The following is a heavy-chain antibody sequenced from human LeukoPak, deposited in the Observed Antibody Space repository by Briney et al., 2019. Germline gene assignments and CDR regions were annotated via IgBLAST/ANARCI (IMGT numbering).Heavy chain of an antibody. Sequence: KFGESLKISCKGSGYSFTSYWIGWVRQMPGKGLEWMGVIYPSDSHTTYSPSFQGQVTISADKSINTAYLQWNSLQASDTAIYYCARVVGAAPFDYWGQGTLVTVSS. CDR1: GYSFTSYW. CDR3: ARVVGAAPFDY. CDR2: IYPSDSHT. V-gene: IGHV5-51*01. J-gene: IGHJ4*02. D-gene: IGHD2-2*01.